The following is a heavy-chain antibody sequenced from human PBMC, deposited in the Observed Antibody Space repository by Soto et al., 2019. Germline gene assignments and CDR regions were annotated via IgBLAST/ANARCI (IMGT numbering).Heavy chain of an antibody. CDR2: INPDGGRT. CDR1: GFTFSSYW. J-gene: IGHJ5*02. CDR3: ASVKLGSYDWVDP. Sequence: QLVESGGGLVQPGGSLRLSCAASGFTFSSYWLHWVRQAPGEGLVWVSRINPDGGRTNYADSVKGRFTISRDNAKNTLYLQMGSLRAEDTAVYYCASVKLGSYDWVDPWGQGTLVTVSS. D-gene: IGHD3-16*01. V-gene: IGHV3-74*01.